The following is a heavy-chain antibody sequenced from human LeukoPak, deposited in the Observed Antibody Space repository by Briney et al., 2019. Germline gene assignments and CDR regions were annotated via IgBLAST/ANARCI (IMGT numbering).Heavy chain of an antibody. CDR3: ARNWNGGDY. CDR1: GFTFSSYW. J-gene: IGHJ4*02. CDR2: IKQDGSEK. D-gene: IGHD1-1*01. Sequence: PGGSLRLSXAASGFTFSSYWMSWVRQTPGEGLEWVANIKQDGSEKYYVDSVKGRFTISRDNAKNSLYLQMTSLRAEDTAVYSCARNWNGGDYWGQGTLVTVSS. V-gene: IGHV3-7*01.